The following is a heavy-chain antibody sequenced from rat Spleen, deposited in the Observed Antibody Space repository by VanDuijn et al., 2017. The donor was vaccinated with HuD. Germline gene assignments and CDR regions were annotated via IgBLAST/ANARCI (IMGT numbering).Heavy chain of an antibody. D-gene: IGHD1-12*01. CDR1: GFTFSNYW. Sequence: EVQLVESGGGLVQPGRSLKLSCVASGFTFSNYWMTWIRQAPGKGLEWVASISNTGGSTYYRDSVKGRFTVSRDNAKNTQYLQMDSLRSEDTATYYCARHVGGGSYYFDYWGQGVMVTVSS. CDR3: ARHVGGGSYYFDY. CDR2: ISNTGGST. V-gene: IGHV5-31*01. J-gene: IGHJ2*01.